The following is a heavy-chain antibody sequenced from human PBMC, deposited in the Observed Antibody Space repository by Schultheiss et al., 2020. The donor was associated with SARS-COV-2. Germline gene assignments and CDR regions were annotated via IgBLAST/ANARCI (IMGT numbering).Heavy chain of an antibody. V-gene: IGHV1-2*04. D-gene: IGHD3-22*01. CDR1: GGTFSSYA. CDR2: INPNSGGT. CDR3: ARGGPYYDSSGYYYNYYYGMDV. J-gene: IGHJ6*02. Sequence: ASVKVSCKASGGTFSSYAISWVRQAPGQGLEWMGGINPNSGGTNYAQKFQGWVTMTRDTSISTAYMELRSLRSDDTAVYYCARGGPYYDSSGYYYNYYYGMDVWGQGTTVTVSS.